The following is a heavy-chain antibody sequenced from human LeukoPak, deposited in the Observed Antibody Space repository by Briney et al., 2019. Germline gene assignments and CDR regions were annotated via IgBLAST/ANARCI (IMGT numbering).Heavy chain of an antibody. D-gene: IGHD1-26*01. CDR1: GGSISSSSYY. CDR3: ARHALKRQWEILNPTFDY. CDR2: IYYNGST. J-gene: IGHJ4*02. V-gene: IGHV4-39*01. Sequence: SETLSLTCTVSGGSISSSSYYWGWIRQPPGKGLEWIGSIYYNGSTYYNPSLKSRVTISVDTSKNQFSLKPSSVTAADTAMYYCARHALKRQWEILNPTFDYWGQGTLVTVSS.